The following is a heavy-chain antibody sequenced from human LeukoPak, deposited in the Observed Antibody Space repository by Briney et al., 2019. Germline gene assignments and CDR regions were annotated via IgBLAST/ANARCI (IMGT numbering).Heavy chain of an antibody. Sequence: ASVKVSCKASGYTFTSYDINWVRQATGQGLEWMGWMNPNSGNTGYALKFQGRVTMTRNTSISTAYMELSSLRSEDTAVYYCARGHYYDSSGYPTPEFDYWGQGTLVTVSS. J-gene: IGHJ4*02. V-gene: IGHV1-8*01. CDR3: ARGHYYDSSGYPTPEFDY. CDR1: GYTFTSYD. CDR2: MNPNSGNT. D-gene: IGHD3-22*01.